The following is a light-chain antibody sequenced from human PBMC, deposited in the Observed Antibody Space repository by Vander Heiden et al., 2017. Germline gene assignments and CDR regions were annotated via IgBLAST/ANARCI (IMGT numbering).Light chain of an antibody. J-gene: IGKJ2*01. Sequence: DIQMTQSPSTLSASVGDRVTITCRASQSISSWLAWYQQKAGKAPKLLIYKASSLESGVPSRCSGSESGTEFTLTISSLQPDDFATYYCQQYNSYPYTFGQGTKLEIK. CDR3: QQYNSYPYT. CDR2: KAS. CDR1: QSISSW. V-gene: IGKV1-5*03.